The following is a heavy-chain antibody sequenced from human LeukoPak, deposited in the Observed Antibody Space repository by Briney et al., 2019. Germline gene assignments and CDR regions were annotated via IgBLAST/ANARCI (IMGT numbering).Heavy chain of an antibody. Sequence: GGSLRLSCAASGFTFSSYAMHWVRQAPGKGLEWVAVISYDGSNKYYADSVKGRFTISRDNSKNTLYLQMNSLRAEDTAVYYCARARLVIIPVDYWGQGTLVTVSS. D-gene: IGHD3-9*01. V-gene: IGHV3-30-3*01. J-gene: IGHJ4*02. CDR2: ISYDGSNK. CDR1: GFTFSSYA. CDR3: ARARLVIIPVDY.